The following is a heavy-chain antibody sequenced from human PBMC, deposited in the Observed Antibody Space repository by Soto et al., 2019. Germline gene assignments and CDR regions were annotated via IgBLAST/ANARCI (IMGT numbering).Heavy chain of an antibody. CDR1: GFTFRTYT. D-gene: IGHD2-15*01. CDR3: ARDRGYDAHDYYYYAMVD. CDR2: IRGFSPYT. Sequence: GGSLRLSCISSGFTFRTYTMNWVRQAPGKGLEWVSGIRGFSPYTFYAESVKGRFTISRDNAKNSLYLQMNSLRAEDTAVYYCARDRGYDAHDYYYYAMVDWGQGTTVTVSS. V-gene: IGHV3-21*01. J-gene: IGHJ6*02.